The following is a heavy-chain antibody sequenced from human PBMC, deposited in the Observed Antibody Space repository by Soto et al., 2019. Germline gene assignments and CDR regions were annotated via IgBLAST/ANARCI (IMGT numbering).Heavy chain of an antibody. CDR2: ISASGATK. D-gene: IGHD2-15*01. V-gene: IGHV3-48*02. CDR3: ARDGGFIAAKNGMDV. Sequence: GGSLRLSCGASGFSFSRKNMNWVRQAPGKGLEWVAYISASGATKYYADSVKGRFTISRDNANNSLSLQVDSLRDEDTAVYYCARDGGFIAAKNGMDVWGQGTTVTVSS. CDR1: GFSFSRKN. J-gene: IGHJ6*02.